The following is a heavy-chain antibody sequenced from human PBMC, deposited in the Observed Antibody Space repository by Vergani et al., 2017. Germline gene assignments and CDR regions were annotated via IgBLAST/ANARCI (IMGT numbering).Heavy chain of an antibody. V-gene: IGHV4-39*02. Sequence: QVQLQESGPGLVKPSQTLSLTCTVSGGSISSSSYYWGWIRQPPGKGLEWIGSIYYSGSTYYNPSLKSRVTMTTDTSTSTAYMELSSLRSDDTAVYYCARDGVANPEYFDYWGQGTLVTVSS. J-gene: IGHJ4*02. CDR1: GGSISSSSYY. CDR2: IYYSGST. CDR3: ARDGVANPEYFDY. D-gene: IGHD3-3*01.